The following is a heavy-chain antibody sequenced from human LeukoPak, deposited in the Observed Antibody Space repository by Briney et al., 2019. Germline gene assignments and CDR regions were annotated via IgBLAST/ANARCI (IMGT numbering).Heavy chain of an antibody. CDR3: ARSSGWYGVS. CDR2: IYYSGGDT. D-gene: IGHD6-19*01. CDR1: GFTLSSYE. Sequence: GGSLRLSCTASGFTLSSYEMSWLRQAPGKGLEWVSSIYYSGGDTHYADSVKGRFTISRDNSKNTLYLQLSSLRGDDTAVYYCARSSGWYGVSWGQGTLVTVSS. J-gene: IGHJ4*02. V-gene: IGHV3-23*01.